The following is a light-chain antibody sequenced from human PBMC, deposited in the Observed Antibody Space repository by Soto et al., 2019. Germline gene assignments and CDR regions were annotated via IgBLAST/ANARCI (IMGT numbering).Light chain of an antibody. CDR3: QQYGSSPPT. J-gene: IGKJ1*01. CDR1: QSISRY. Sequence: VVLTQSPGTLSLSPGERTTLSSRASQSISRYLAWYQQKPGQGPRLLIYGASSRATGTPDRFSGSGSGTDFTLTINRLEPEDFALYYCQQYGSSPPTFGQGTKVEIK. CDR2: GAS. V-gene: IGKV3-20*01.